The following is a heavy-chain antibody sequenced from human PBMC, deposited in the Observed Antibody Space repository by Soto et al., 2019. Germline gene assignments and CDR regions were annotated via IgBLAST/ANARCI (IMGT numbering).Heavy chain of an antibody. V-gene: IGHV5-51*01. J-gene: IGHJ5*02. Sequence: HGESLKISCKGSGYSFTSYWIGWVRQMPGKGLEWMGIIYPGDSDTRYSPSFQGQVTISADKSISTAYLQWSSLKASDTAMYYCARLRLEGHSYGYSPMYNWFAPWGQGTLVTVSS. D-gene: IGHD5-18*01. CDR1: GYSFTSYW. CDR2: IYPGDSDT. CDR3: ARLRLEGHSYGYSPMYNWFAP.